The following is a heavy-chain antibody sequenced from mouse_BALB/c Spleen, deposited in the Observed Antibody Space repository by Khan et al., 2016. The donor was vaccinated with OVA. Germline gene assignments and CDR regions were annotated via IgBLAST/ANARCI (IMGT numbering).Heavy chain of an antibody. J-gene: IGHJ3*01. CDR2: IDPAIGDT. CDR1: GFNIKDTY. CDR3: TRPNWFVY. Sequence: VQLKQSGAELVKPGASVKLSCTATGFNIKDTYMHWVKQRPKQGLEWIGRIDPAIGDTRYDPKFQDKATIMTDTSSNTAYLQLSGLTSEDTAVYYCTRPNWFVYWGQGTLVTVS. V-gene: IGHV14-3*02.